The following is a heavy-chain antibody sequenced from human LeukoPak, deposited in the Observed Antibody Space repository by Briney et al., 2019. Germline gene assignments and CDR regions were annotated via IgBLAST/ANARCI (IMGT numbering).Heavy chain of an antibody. Sequence: GDSLRLSCGASGFPFSSYAMHWLRQAPEKGLECVAVISYDGSKQYYADSVKGRFTISRDNYQNTLYLQMNSLRAEDTGVYYCARDPYDSSGYYLNWFDPWGQGTLVTVSS. D-gene: IGHD3-22*01. CDR3: ARDPYDSSGYYLNWFDP. J-gene: IGHJ5*02. V-gene: IGHV3-30*04. CDR2: ISYDGSKQ. CDR1: GFPFSSYA.